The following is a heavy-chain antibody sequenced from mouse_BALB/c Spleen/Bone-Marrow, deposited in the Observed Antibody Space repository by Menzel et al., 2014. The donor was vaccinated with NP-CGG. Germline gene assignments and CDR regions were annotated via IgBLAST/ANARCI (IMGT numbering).Heavy chain of an antibody. J-gene: IGHJ4*01. Sequence: VKLVESGPGLVAPSQSLSITCTFSGFSLTSYGVHWVRQPPGKGLEWLGVIWAGGSTNYNSALMSRLSISKDNSKSQVFLKMNSLQTDDTAMYYCARESTMITSMDYWGQGTSVTVSS. V-gene: IGHV2-9*02. D-gene: IGHD2-4*01. CDR2: IWAGGST. CDR1: GFSLTSYG. CDR3: ARESTMITSMDY.